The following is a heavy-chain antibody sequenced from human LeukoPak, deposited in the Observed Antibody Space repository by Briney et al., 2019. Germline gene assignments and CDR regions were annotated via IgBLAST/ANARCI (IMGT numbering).Heavy chain of an antibody. CDR1: GGSVSSGSYY. CDR3: ARAGGYCSAGTCSHHDY. D-gene: IGHD2-15*01. J-gene: IGHJ4*02. V-gene: IGHV4-61*01. CDR2: IYYSGST. Sequence: SETLSLTCTVSGGSVSSGSYYWSWIRQPPGKGLEWIGYIYYSGSTNYNPSLKRRVTISIDTSKNQFSLKLSSVTAADTDVYYCARAGGYCSAGTCSHHDYWGQGTLVTVSS.